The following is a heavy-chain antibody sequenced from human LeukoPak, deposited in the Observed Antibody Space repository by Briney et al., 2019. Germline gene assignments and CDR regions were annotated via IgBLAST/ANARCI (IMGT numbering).Heavy chain of an antibody. CDR1: GGSISSYY. V-gene: IGHV4-59*08. J-gene: IGHJ4*02. D-gene: IGHD4-17*01. Sequence: PSETLSLTFTVSGGSISSYYWSWIRQPPGKGLEWIGYIYYSGSTNYNPSLKSRVTISVDTSKNQFSLKLSSVTAADTAVYYCARIVQDDYGDYVVHWGQGTLVTVSS. CDR2: IYYSGST. CDR3: ARIVQDDYGDYVVH.